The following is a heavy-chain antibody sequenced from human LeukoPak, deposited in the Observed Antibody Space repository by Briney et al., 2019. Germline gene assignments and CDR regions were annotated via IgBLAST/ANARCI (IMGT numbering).Heavy chain of an antibody. CDR1: GFTVSSNS. CDR3: ARDVGGSYTNWFDP. J-gene: IGHJ5*02. V-gene: IGHV3-53*01. Sequence: GGSLRLSCTVSGFTVSSNSMSWVRQAPGKGLEWVSFIYSDNTHYSDSVKGRFTISRDNSKNTLYLQMNSLRAEDTAVYYCARDVGGSYTNWFDPWGQGTLVTVSS. D-gene: IGHD1-26*01. CDR2: IYSDNT.